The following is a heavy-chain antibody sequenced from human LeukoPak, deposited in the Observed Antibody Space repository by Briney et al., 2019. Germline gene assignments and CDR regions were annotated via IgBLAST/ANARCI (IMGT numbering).Heavy chain of an antibody. V-gene: IGHV3-43*01. CDR2: ISMDGVNT. Sequence: GGSLRLSCAASGFTFDYYTMYWVRQGPEKGLEWVSLISMDGVNTFYAGSVKGRFTISRDNNKNSLYLQINSLRAEDTALYYCVRGGELVGSYFDYWGPGTLVTVSS. D-gene: IGHD3-16*01. CDR3: VRGGELVGSYFDY. CDR1: GFTFDYYT. J-gene: IGHJ4*02.